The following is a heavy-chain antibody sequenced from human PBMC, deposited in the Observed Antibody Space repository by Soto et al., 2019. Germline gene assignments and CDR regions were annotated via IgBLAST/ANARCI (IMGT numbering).Heavy chain of an antibody. Sequence: QLQLQESGSGLVKPSQTLSLTCAVSDGSISSGDYSWSWIRQPPGKVLEWIGYIYHSVSTYYNPSHKCRVTLSGDGYKNQCSLKLWSVTAAYKALYYCASMSPTVFAGFDIWGQGTMVTGFS. J-gene: IGHJ3*02. CDR1: DGSISSGDYS. CDR2: IYHSVST. CDR3: ASMSPTVFAGFDI. V-gene: IGHV4-30-2*01. D-gene: IGHD4-17*01.